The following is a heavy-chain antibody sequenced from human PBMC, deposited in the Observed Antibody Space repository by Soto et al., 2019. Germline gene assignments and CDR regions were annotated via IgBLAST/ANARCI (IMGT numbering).Heavy chain of an antibody. CDR1: GGSISSGGYY. J-gene: IGHJ6*02. V-gene: IGHV4-31*03. CDR2: IYYSGST. D-gene: IGHD3-3*01. CDR3: ARLDYDLSFGHYGLDV. Sequence: TLSLGCTVSGGSISSGGYYWSWILQHPGKGLEWIGYIYYSGSTFYNPSLKSRVTISVDTSRNQFSLKLSSVAAADTAVYYCARLDYDLSFGHYGLDVWGPGTTVTVSS.